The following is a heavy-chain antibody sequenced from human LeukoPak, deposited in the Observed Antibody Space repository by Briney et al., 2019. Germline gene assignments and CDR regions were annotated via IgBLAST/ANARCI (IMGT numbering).Heavy chain of an antibody. V-gene: IGHV4-59*01. Sequence: SETLSLTCTVSGGSISSYYWSWIRQPPGKGLEWIGYIYYSGSTNYNPSLKSRVTISVDTSKNQFSLKLSSVTAADTAVCYCAGRANWTQLINTYGMDVWGQGTTVTVSS. J-gene: IGHJ6*02. D-gene: IGHD5-18*01. CDR1: GGSISSYY. CDR2: IYYSGST. CDR3: AGRANWTQLINTYGMDV.